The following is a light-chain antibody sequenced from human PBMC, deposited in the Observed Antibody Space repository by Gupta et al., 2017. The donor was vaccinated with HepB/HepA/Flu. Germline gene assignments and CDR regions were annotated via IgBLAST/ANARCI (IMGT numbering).Light chain of an antibody. V-gene: IGLV2-14*03. CDR2: DVS. J-gene: IGLJ1*01. CDR3: SSYTSSSTYV. CDR1: SSDVGGSNY. Sequence: QSALTQPASVSGSPGPSITISCTGTSSDVGGSNYVSWYQQHPGKAHKLMIYDVSKRTAGVANRLSGSKAGNTASLTISGLQAEDEAEYYCSSYTSSSTYVFGKGTKVTVL.